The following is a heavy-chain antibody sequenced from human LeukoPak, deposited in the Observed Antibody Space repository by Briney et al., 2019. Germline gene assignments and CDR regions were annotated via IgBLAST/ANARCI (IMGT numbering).Heavy chain of an antibody. J-gene: IGHJ4*02. V-gene: IGHV3-15*01. Sequence: PGGSLRLSCAASGFTFSNAWMSWVRQAPGKGLEWVGRIRSKTDGGSIEYDAPVKGRFTISRDDSKNTLDLQMNSLTTEDTAVYYCTTGRVLWGQGTLVTVSS. CDR1: GFTFSNAW. CDR3: TTGRVL. CDR2: IRSKTDGGSI.